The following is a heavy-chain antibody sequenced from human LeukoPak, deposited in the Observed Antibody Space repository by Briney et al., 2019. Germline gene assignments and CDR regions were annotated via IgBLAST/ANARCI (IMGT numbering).Heavy chain of an antibody. Sequence: PGGSLRISCAASGFTFSRYGMHGVCQAPGKGLEWVAVITYEGSNKYYADSVKGRFTVSRDNSKNTLYLQMNSLRAEDTAAYYCAKDLLGYCSSTSCSRYYGMDVWGQGTTVTVSS. CDR3: AKDLLGYCSSTSCSRYYGMDV. J-gene: IGHJ6*02. CDR1: GFTFSRYG. V-gene: IGHV3-30*18. CDR2: ITYEGSNK. D-gene: IGHD2-2*01.